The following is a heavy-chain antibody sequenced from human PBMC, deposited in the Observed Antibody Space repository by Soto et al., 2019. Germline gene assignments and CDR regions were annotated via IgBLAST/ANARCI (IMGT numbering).Heavy chain of an antibody. V-gene: IGHV1-69*01. Sequence: QVQLVQSGAEVKKPGSSVKVSCKASGGTFSSYAISWVRQAPGQGLEWMGGIIPIFGTANYAQKFQGRVTITADESTSTAYMELSSLRSEDTAVYYCARETHPYCGMSGGSCYSYNWFDPWGQGTLVTVSS. CDR1: GGTFSSYA. J-gene: IGHJ5*02. CDR3: ARETHPYCGMSGGSCYSYNWFDP. D-gene: IGHD2-15*01. CDR2: IIPIFGTA.